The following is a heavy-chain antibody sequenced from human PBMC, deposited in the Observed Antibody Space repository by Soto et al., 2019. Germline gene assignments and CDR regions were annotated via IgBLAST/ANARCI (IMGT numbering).Heavy chain of an antibody. J-gene: IGHJ4*02. CDR1: GFSFGSYA. V-gene: IGHV3-23*01. D-gene: IGHD3-22*01. CDR2: ISGSGGST. Sequence: GGSLRLSCAASGFSFGSYAMSWVRQAPGKGLEWVSAISGSGGSTYYADSVKGRFTISRDNSKNTLYLQMNSLRAEDTAVYYCAKDQAYNDVSSAGGPFDYWGQGTLVTVSS. CDR3: AKDQAYNDVSSAGGPFDY.